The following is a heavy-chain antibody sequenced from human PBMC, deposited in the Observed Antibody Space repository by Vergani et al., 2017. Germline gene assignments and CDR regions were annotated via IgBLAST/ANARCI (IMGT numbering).Heavy chain of an antibody. J-gene: IGHJ3*02. D-gene: IGHD1-26*01. CDR1: GFTLSSHA. Sequence: QVQLEESGGGVVQPGRSLRLSCAGSGFTLSSHAMHWVRQAPGKGLEWVAFIWYDGSKEYYADSVKGRFTISRDNSKNTLYLQMNNLRAADTAVYYCANSYSGSAVGAFDIWGQGTMVTVSS. V-gene: IGHV3-33*06. CDR2: IWYDGSKE. CDR3: ANSYSGSAVGAFDI.